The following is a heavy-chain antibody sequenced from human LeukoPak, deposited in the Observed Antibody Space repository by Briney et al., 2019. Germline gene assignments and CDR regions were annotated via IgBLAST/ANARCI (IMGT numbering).Heavy chain of an antibody. V-gene: IGHV1-69*04. D-gene: IGHD2-15*01. CDR3: ARDPSALGYCSGGSCYFP. CDR2: IIPILGIA. Sequence: SVKVSCKASGGTFSSYAISWVRQAPGQGLEWMGRIIPILGIANYAQKFQGRVTITADKSTSTAYMELSSLRSEDTAVYYCARDPSALGYCSGGSCYFPWGQGTLVTASS. J-gene: IGHJ5*02. CDR1: GGTFSSYA.